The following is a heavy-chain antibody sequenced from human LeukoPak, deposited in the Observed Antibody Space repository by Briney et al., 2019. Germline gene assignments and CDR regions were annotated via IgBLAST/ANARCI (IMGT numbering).Heavy chain of an antibody. J-gene: IGHJ6*02. Sequence: SETLSLTCTVSGGSISSYYWSWIRQPAGKGLEWIERIYTSGSTNYNPSLKSRVTMSVDTSKNQFSLKLSSVTAADTAVYYCARAYGDSANYYYYYGMDVWGQGTTVTVSS. V-gene: IGHV4-4*07. CDR1: GGSISSYY. D-gene: IGHD4-17*01. CDR3: ARAYGDSANYYYYYGMDV. CDR2: IYTSGST.